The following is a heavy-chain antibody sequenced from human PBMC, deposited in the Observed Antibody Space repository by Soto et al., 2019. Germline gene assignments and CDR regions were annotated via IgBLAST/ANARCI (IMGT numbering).Heavy chain of an antibody. D-gene: IGHD3-10*01. Sequence: ASVKVSCKASGYSFTNYGISWVLQAPGQGLEWMGWISAYNGNTYYAERLQGRVTMTTDTSTTTTYMELRSLRSDDTAVYYCVRDLRYLSRSNYKDDFDIGGQGTMVTV. J-gene: IGHJ3*02. V-gene: IGHV1-18*01. CDR1: GYSFTNYG. CDR2: ISAYNGNT. CDR3: VRDLRYLSRSNYKDDFDI.